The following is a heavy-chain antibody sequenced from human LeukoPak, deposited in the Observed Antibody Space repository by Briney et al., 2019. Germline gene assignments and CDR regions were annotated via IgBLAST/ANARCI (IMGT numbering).Heavy chain of an antibody. D-gene: IGHD2-2*02. J-gene: IGHJ4*02. CDR2: ISWNSGSI. V-gene: IGHV3-9*01. CDR3: AKDGSVCSSTSCYIGFDY. CDR1: GFTFDDYA. Sequence: GGSLRLSCAASGFTFDDYAMHWVRHAPGKGLEWVSGISWNSGSIGYADSVKGRFTISRDNAKNSLYLQMNSLRAEDTALYYCAKDGSVCSSTSCYIGFDYWGQGTLVTVSS.